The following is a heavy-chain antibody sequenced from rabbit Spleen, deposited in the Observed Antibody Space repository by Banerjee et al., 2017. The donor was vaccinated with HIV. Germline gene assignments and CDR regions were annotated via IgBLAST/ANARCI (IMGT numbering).Heavy chain of an antibody. V-gene: IGHV1S28*01. D-gene: IGHD7-1*01. CDR1: GFSLSSYG. CDR3: ARDQAGYAGYGPYYFNL. CDR2: IVSGST. Sequence: LEESGGGLVTPGGTLTLTCTASGFSLSSYGISWVRQAAGKGLEWIGYIVSGSTYYASWAKGRFTITRSTSLNTVSLKMTSLTVADTATYFCARDQAGYAGYGPYYFNLWGQGTLVTVS. J-gene: IGHJ4*01.